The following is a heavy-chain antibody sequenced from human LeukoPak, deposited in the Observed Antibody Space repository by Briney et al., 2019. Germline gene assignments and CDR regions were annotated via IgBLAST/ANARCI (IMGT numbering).Heavy chain of an antibody. CDR2: ISGSGGST. V-gene: IGHV3-23*01. Sequence: PGGSLRLSCAASGFTFSSYAISWVRQAPGKGLEWVSAISGSGGSTYYADSVKGRFTISRDNSKNTLYLQMNSLRAEDTAVYYCAKDGGILTGYYLSVDYFDYWGQGTLVTVSS. CDR3: AKDGGILTGYYLSVDYFDY. J-gene: IGHJ4*02. CDR1: GFTFSSYA. D-gene: IGHD3-9*01.